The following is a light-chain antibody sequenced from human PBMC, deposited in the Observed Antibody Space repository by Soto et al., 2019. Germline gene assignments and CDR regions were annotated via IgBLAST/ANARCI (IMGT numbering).Light chain of an antibody. CDR2: KAS. V-gene: IGKV1-5*03. CDR1: QTISSW. J-gene: IGKJ1*01. CDR3: QHYNSYSEA. Sequence: DIQMTQSPSTLSGSVGDRFTITCRASQTISSWLAWYQQKPGKAPKLLIYKASTLKSGVPSRFSGSGSGTEFTLTISSLKPDDFATYYCQHYNSYSEAFGQGTKVDI.